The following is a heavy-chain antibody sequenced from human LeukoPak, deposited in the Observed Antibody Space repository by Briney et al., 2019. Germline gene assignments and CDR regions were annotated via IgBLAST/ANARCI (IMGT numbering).Heavy chain of an antibody. V-gene: IGHV5-51*01. CDR3: ATSPSYYYYYGMDV. Sequence: GESLKISCKASGYSFPTYWIGWVRQVPGKGLEWMGIIYPGDSDTRYSPSFQGQVTISADKSISTAYLQWSSLKASDTAMYYCATSPSYYYYYGMDVWGQGTTVTVSS. CDR2: IYPGDSDT. CDR1: GYSFPTYW. J-gene: IGHJ6*02.